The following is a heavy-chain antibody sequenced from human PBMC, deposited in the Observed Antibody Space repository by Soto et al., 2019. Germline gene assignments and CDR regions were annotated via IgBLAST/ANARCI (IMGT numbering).Heavy chain of an antibody. CDR3: VRVYGEYRNTFGY. J-gene: IGHJ4*02. D-gene: IGHD3-10*02. Sequence: GGSLRLSCAVSGVTVKSDYMNWVRQAPGKGLEWVSVIYSGGSEYYADSVKGRFIISMDNSKNTLFPQMNNLRVEDTAVYYCVRVYGEYRNTFGYWGTGTLVTVSS. CDR1: GVTVKSDY. CDR2: IYSGGSE. V-gene: IGHV3-53*01.